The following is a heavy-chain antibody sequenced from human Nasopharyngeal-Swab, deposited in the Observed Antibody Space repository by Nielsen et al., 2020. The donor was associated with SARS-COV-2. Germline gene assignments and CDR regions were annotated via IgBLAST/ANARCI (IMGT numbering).Heavy chain of an antibody. Sequence: GESLKISCAASGFTFSSYSMNWVRQAPGKGLEWVSSISSSSSYIYYADSVKGRFTISRDNAKNSLYLQMNSLRAEDTAVYYCARDRGRIAAAGTLRYYYGMDVWGQGTTVTVSS. CDR3: ARDRGRIAAAGTLRYYYGMDV. CDR1: GFTFSSYS. J-gene: IGHJ6*02. CDR2: ISSSSSYI. V-gene: IGHV3-21*01. D-gene: IGHD6-13*01.